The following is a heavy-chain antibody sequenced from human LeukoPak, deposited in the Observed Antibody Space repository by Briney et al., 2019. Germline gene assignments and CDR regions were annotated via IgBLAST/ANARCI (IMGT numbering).Heavy chain of an antibody. J-gene: IGHJ4*02. Sequence: PSETLSLTCTVSGGSISSYYWSWIRQPPGKGLEWIGYIYYSGSTNYNPSLKSRVTISVDTSKNQFSLKLSSVTAADTAVYYCARFRGDCSSTSCYSRYFDYWGQGTLVTVSS. V-gene: IGHV4-59*08. CDR3: ARFRGDCSSTSCYSRYFDY. CDR2: IYYSGST. CDR1: GGSISSYY. D-gene: IGHD2-2*01.